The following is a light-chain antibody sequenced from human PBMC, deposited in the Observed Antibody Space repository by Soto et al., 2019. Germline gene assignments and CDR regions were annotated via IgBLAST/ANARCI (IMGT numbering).Light chain of an antibody. Sequence: DIVMTQSPVSLPVTPGEPASISCRSSQSLLHTDGYNYLDWFLQKPGQSPQLLIYVSSYRASGGPDRFSGSGSSTDFTLKISRVEAEDVGVYFCMQSLQTPRTFGQGTKVEI. J-gene: IGKJ1*01. V-gene: IGKV2-28*01. CDR1: QSLLHTDGYNY. CDR2: VSS. CDR3: MQSLQTPRT.